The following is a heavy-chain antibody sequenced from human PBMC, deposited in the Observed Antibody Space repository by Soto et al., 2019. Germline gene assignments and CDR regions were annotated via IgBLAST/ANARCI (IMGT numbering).Heavy chain of an antibody. J-gene: IGHJ4*02. V-gene: IGHV3-23*01. D-gene: IGHD2-15*01. CDR1: GFAFSSCS. CDR2: ISNSGGSA. Sequence: GESLKISCAASGFAFSSCSMSWVRQAPGKGLEWVSGISNSGGSAYYADSVKGRLTISRDNSKNTLYLQFNSLRAEDTAVYYCAKSVKHCSGGTCYSNGPFDYWGQGTLVTVSS. CDR3: AKSVKHCSGGTCYSNGPFDY.